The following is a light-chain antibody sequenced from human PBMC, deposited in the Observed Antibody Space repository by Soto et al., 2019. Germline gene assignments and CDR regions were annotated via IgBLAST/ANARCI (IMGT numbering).Light chain of an antibody. CDR1: QSVSSNY. CDR3: QQYDTTPT. J-gene: IGKJ1*01. CDR2: GAS. Sequence: EIVLTQSPGTLSLSAGERATLSCRASQSVSSNYLAWYQQKPGQAPTVLIYGASSRATGIPDRFSGSGSGTDFTLTISRLEPEDFAVYYCQQYDTTPTFGQGTKVEI. V-gene: IGKV3-20*01.